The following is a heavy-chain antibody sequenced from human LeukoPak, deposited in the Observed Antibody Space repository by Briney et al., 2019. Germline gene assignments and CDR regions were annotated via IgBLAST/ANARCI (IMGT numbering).Heavy chain of an antibody. CDR1: GFTFSSYA. CDR2: ISYDGSNK. V-gene: IGHV3-30*04. CDR3: ASQEGSGWSFDY. D-gene: IGHD6-19*01. J-gene: IGHJ4*02. Sequence: HPGGSLRLSCAAPGFTFSSYAMHWVRQAPGKGLEWVAVISYDGSNKYYADSVKGRFTISRDNSKNTLYLQMNSLRAEDTAVYYCASQEGSGWSFDYWGQGTLVTVSS.